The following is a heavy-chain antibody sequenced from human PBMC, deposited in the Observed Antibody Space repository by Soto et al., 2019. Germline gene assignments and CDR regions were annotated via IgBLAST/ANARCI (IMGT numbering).Heavy chain of an antibody. CDR3: ARAPLSTYYYDSSGYSVPNNFDY. CDR1: GGSVSSGSYY. Sequence: SETLSLTCTVSGGSVSSGSYYWSWIRQPPGKGLEWIGYVHYSGNTNYNPSLKSRLTISVDTSKNQFSLKLNSVTAADTAVYYCARAPLSTYYYDSSGYSVPNNFDYWGLGTLVTVSS. J-gene: IGHJ4*02. V-gene: IGHV4-61*01. CDR2: VHYSGNT. D-gene: IGHD3-22*01.